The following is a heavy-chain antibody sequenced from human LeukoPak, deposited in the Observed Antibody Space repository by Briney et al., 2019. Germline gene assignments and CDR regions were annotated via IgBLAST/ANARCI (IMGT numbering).Heavy chain of an antibody. D-gene: IGHD4-17*01. Sequence: PSETLSLTCTVSGGSISNYYWSWIRQPAGKGLEWIGRIQSSGTTTYNSSLESRVTMSVDTSKNQFSLKVTSVTAADTAVYYCARRFPGGYGDYFDYWGQGILVTVST. J-gene: IGHJ4*02. CDR2: IQSSGTT. V-gene: IGHV4-4*07. CDR1: GGSISNYY. CDR3: ARRFPGGYGDYFDY.